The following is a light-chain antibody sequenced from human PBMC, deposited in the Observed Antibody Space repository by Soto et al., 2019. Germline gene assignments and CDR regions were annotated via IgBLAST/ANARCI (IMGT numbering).Light chain of an antibody. CDR2: AAS. J-gene: IGKJ4*01. CDR3: QHANIIPLT. Sequence: DIQMTQSPSSVSASVGDRVTINCRASQGISSWLVWSQQKPGRAHKLLIYAASRLQSGAPSRFSGSGSGTDCTLTISSLQTEDSATYYCQHANIIPLTFSGGTKVEIK. CDR1: QGISSW. V-gene: IGKV1-12*01.